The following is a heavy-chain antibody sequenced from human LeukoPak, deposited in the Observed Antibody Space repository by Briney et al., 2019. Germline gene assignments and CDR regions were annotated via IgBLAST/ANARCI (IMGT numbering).Heavy chain of an antibody. D-gene: IGHD3-3*01. CDR1: GFTFSSYG. V-gene: IGHV1-46*01. Sequence: GGSLRLSCAASGFTFSSYGMHWVRQAPGQGLEWMGIINPSGGSTSYAQKFQGRVTMTRDTSTSTVYMELSSLRSEDTAVYYCARERSDTPFFDYWGQGTLVTVSS. J-gene: IGHJ4*02. CDR3: ARERSDTPFFDY. CDR2: INPSGGST.